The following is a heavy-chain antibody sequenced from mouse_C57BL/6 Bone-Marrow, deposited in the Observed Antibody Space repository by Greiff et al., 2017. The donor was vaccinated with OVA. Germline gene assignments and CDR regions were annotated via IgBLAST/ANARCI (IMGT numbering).Heavy chain of an antibody. D-gene: IGHD2-13*01. CDR2: IHPNSGST. Sequence: QVQLQQPGAELVKPGASVKLSCTTSGYTFTSYWMHWVKQRPGQGLEWIGMIHPNSGSTNYNEKFKSKATLTVDKPSSTAYMQLSSLTSEDSAVYYGASEGVYYSDYVGWYFDFWGTGTTVTVSS. V-gene: IGHV1-64*01. CDR3: ASEGVYYSDYVGWYFDF. J-gene: IGHJ1*03. CDR1: GYTFTSYW.